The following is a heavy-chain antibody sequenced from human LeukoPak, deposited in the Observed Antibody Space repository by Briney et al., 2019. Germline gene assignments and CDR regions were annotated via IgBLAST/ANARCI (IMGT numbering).Heavy chain of an antibody. D-gene: IGHD2-2*01. J-gene: IGHJ6*02. CDR2: ISAYNGNT. CDR1: GYTFTSYG. Sequence: GASVKVSCKASGYTFTSYGISWVRQAPGQGLEWMGWISAYNGNTNYAQKLQGRVTMTTDTSTSTAYMELRSLRSDDTAVYYCARGLRCSSTSCLSYYYYGMDVWGQGTTVTVSS. V-gene: IGHV1-18*01. CDR3: ARGLRCSSTSCLSYYYYGMDV.